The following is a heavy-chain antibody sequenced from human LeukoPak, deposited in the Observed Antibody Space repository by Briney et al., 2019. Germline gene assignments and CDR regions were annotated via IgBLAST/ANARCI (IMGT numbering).Heavy chain of an antibody. V-gene: IGHV1-69*13. Sequence: SVKVSCKASGGTFSSYAISWVRQAPGQGLEWMGGIIPIFGTANYAQKFQGRVTITADESTSTAYMELSSLRSEDTAVYYCAKSAGAYYDSGFDPWGQGTLVTVSS. J-gene: IGHJ5*02. CDR2: IIPIFGTA. D-gene: IGHD3-22*01. CDR3: AKSAGAYYDSGFDP. CDR1: GGTFSSYA.